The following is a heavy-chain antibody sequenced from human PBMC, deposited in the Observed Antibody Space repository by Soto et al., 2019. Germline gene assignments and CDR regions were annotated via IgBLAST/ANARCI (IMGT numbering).Heavy chain of an antibody. Sequence: ASVKVSCKASGYTFTSYAMHWVRQAPGQRLEWMGWINAGNGNTKYSQKFQGRVTITRDTSASTTYMELSSLRSEDTAVYYCARSIAAALALATHPYYFDYWGQGTLVTISS. V-gene: IGHV1-3*01. J-gene: IGHJ4*02. CDR3: ARSIAAALALATHPYYFDY. CDR2: INAGNGNT. CDR1: GYTFTSYA. D-gene: IGHD6-13*01.